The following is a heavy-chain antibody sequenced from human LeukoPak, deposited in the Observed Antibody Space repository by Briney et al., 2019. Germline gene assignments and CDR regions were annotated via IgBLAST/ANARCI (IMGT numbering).Heavy chain of an antibody. V-gene: IGHV3-23*01. CDR1: GFTFSTFA. Sequence: PGGSLRLSCAASGFTFSTFAMIWVRQPPGKGLEWVSSIFPSGGEIHYADSVRGRFTISRDNSKSTLSLQMNSLRAEYTAIYYCATYRQVLLPFESWGQGTLVTVSS. CDR3: ATYRQVLLPFES. J-gene: IGHJ4*02. D-gene: IGHD2-8*02. CDR2: IFPSGGEI.